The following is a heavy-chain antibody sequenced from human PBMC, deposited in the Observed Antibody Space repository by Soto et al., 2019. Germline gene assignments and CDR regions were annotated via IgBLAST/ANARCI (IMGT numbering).Heavy chain of an antibody. J-gene: IGHJ6*03. CDR1: GGSISSYY. V-gene: IGHV4-59*08. D-gene: IGHD5-12*01. CDR3: ARQRSSVYSGYDWEDYYYYYMDV. CDR2: IYYSGST. Sequence: SETLSLTCTVSGGSISSYYWSWIRQPPGKGLEWIGYIYYSGSTNYNPSLKSRVTISVDTSKNQFSLKLSSVTAADTAVYYCARQRSSVYSGYDWEDYYYYYMDVWGKGTTVTVSS.